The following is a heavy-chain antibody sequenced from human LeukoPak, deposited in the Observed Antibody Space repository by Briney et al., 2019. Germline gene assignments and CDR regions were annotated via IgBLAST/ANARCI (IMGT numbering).Heavy chain of an antibody. CDR1: GGSFSGYY. CDR2: INHSGST. V-gene: IGHV4-34*01. CDR3: ARDWGRVTSLQRSGEDI. Sequence: SETLSLTCTVHGGSFSGYYWSWIRQPPGKGLEWIGEINHSGSTNYNPSLKSRVTISVDTSKNQFSLKLSSVTAADTAVYYCARDWGRVTSLQRSGEDIWGQGTMVTVSS. J-gene: IGHJ3*02. D-gene: IGHD1-1*01.